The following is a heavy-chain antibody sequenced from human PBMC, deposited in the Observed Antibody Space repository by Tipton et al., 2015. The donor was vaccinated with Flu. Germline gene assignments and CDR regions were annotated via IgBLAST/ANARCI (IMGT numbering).Heavy chain of an antibody. CDR1: GFTFSSYG. CDR3: AREWTTNYYDSSGLIY. Sequence: SLRLSCAASGFTFSSYGMHWVRQAPGKGLEWVAVIWYDGSNKYYADSVKGRFTISRDNSKNTLYLQMNSLRAEDTAVYYCAREWTTNYYDSSGLIYWGQGTLVTVSS. V-gene: IGHV3-33*01. J-gene: IGHJ4*02. CDR2: IWYDGSNK. D-gene: IGHD3-22*01.